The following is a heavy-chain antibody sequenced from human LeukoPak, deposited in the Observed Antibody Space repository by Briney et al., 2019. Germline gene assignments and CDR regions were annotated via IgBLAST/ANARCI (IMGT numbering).Heavy chain of an antibody. CDR3: ARDPDY. CDR1: GGSFSGYY. Sequence: PSETLSLTCAVYGGSFSGYYWSWIRQPPGKGLEWIGEINHSGSTHYNPSLKSRIAMSIDRSRNQFSLTLSSVTTADTAFYYCARDPDYWGQGTLVTVSS. J-gene: IGHJ4*02. V-gene: IGHV4-34*09. CDR2: INHSGST.